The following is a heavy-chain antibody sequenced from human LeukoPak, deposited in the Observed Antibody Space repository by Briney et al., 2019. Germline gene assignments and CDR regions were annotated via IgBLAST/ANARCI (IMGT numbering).Heavy chain of an antibody. CDR2: ISSSSSTI. CDR1: GFTFSSHS. V-gene: IGHV3-48*01. J-gene: IGHJ4*02. CDR3: ARIPIYRYFDY. D-gene: IGHD2-2*02. Sequence: GGSLRLSCAASGFTFSSHSMNWVRQAPGKGLEWVSYISSSSSTIYYADSVKGRFTISRDNAKNSLYLQMNSLRAEDTAVYYCARIPIYRYFDYWGQGTLVTVSS.